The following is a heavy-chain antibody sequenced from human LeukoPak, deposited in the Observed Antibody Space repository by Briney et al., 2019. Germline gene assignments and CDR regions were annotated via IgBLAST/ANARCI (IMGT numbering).Heavy chain of an antibody. CDR3: AKSPVYCSSISCYENWFDP. CDR2: IKQDGSEK. V-gene: IGHV3-7*03. Sequence: GGSLRLSCAASGFTFSSYWMSWVRQAPGKGLEWVANIKQDGSEKYYVDSVKGRFTISRDNAKNSLYLQMNSLRAEDTAVYYCAKSPVYCSSISCYENWFDPWGQGTLVTVSS. CDR1: GFTFSSYW. D-gene: IGHD2-2*01. J-gene: IGHJ5*02.